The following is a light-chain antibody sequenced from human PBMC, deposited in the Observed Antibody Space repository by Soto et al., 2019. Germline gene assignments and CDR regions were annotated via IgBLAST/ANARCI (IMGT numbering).Light chain of an antibody. CDR3: NAYSSSSARV. CDR2: EVN. Sequence: QSALTQPASVSGSLGQSVTISCTGTSNDIGAFNFVSWYQQHPGKAPKVILYEVNSRPSGVSDRFSGSKSGNTASLTISGLQVEDEADYYCNAYSSSSARVFGGGTKVTVL. CDR1: SNDIGAFNF. J-gene: IGLJ3*02. V-gene: IGLV2-14*01.